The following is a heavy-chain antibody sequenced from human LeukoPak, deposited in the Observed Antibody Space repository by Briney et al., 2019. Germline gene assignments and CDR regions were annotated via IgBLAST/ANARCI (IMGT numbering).Heavy chain of an antibody. D-gene: IGHD6-13*01. V-gene: IGHV3-30-3*01. Sequence: PGGSLRLSCAASGFTFSSYAMPWVRQAPGKGLEWVAVISYDGSNKYYADSVKGRFTISRDNSKNTLYLQMNSLRAEDTAVYYCARSLYSSSPNPNWFDPWGQGTLVTVSS. CDR2: ISYDGSNK. CDR1: GFTFSSYA. J-gene: IGHJ5*02. CDR3: ARSLYSSSPNPNWFDP.